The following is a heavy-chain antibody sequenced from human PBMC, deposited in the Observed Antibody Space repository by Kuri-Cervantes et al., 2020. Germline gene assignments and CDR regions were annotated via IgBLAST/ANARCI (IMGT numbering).Heavy chain of an antibody. CDR3: ARDHNDSSGYWGRYYYGMDV. V-gene: IGHV3-30*03. Sequence: GGSLRLSCAASGFTFSSYGMHWVRQAPGKGLEWVAVISYDGSNKYYADSVKGRFTISRDNSKNTLYLQMNSLRAEDTAVYYCARDHNDSSGYWGRYYYGMDVWGQGTTVTVSS. D-gene: IGHD3-22*01. CDR2: ISYDGSNK. CDR1: GFTFSSYG. J-gene: IGHJ6*02.